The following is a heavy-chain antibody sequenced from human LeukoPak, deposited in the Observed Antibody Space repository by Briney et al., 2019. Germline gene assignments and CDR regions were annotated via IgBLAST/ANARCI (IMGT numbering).Heavy chain of an antibody. CDR1: GYTFTSYD. CDR2: MNPNSGNT. Sequence: GASVKVSCKASGYTFTSYDINWVRQATGQGLEWMGWMNPNSGNTGYAQKFQGRVTMTRNTSISTAYMELSSLRSGDTAVYYCARGGYSSSWYPNYDAFDIWGQGTMVTVSS. CDR3: ARGGYSSSWYPNYDAFDI. D-gene: IGHD6-13*01. V-gene: IGHV1-8*01. J-gene: IGHJ3*02.